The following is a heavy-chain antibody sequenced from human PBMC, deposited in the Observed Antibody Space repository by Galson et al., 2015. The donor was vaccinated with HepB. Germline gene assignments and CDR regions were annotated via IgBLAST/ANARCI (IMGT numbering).Heavy chain of an antibody. D-gene: IGHD3-22*01. CDR3: ARDRDSSGYYHDY. Sequence: SLRLSCAASGFTFSSYAMHWVRQAPGKGLEWVAVISYDGSNKYYADSVKGRFTISRDNSKNTLYLQMNSLRAEDTAVYYCARDRDSSGYYHDYWGQGTLVTVSS. J-gene: IGHJ4*02. V-gene: IGHV3-30-3*01. CDR1: GFTFSSYA. CDR2: ISYDGSNK.